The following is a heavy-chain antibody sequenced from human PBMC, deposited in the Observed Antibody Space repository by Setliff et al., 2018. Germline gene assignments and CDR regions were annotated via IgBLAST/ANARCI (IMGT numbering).Heavy chain of an antibody. CDR3: ARDTRVRDSSSVPSDTFDI. V-gene: IGHV4-39*07. CDR1: GVTIGGNNYYY. D-gene: IGHD2-15*01. J-gene: IGHJ3*02. CDR2: ISYSGGV. Sequence: SETLSLTCSLSGVTIGGNNYYYWAWIRQPPGKGLEWIGTISYSGGVFYNPSLKSRVAISADTSRIQFSLKLRSVTAADTAVYYCARDTRVRDSSSVPSDTFDIWGRGTMVTVSS.